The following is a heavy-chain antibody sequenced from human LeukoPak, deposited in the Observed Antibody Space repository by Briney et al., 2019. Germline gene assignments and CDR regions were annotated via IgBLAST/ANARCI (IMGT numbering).Heavy chain of an antibody. D-gene: IGHD3-10*01. J-gene: IGHJ4*02. CDR3: ARLPQFSTMVRGDLPGDY. V-gene: IGHV4-34*01. CDR2: IYYSGSP. CDR1: GGSFSGYY. Sequence: SETLSLTCAVYGGSFSGYYWSWIRQPPGKGLEGIGGIYYSGSPYYNRALKSRVTISVDTSKIQFSLTLSSVSAADTAVYYCARLPQFSTMVRGDLPGDYWGQGTLVTVSS.